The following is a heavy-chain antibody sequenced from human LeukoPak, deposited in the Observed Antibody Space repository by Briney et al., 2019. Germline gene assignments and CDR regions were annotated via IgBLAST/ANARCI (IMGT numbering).Heavy chain of an antibody. J-gene: IGHJ4*02. Sequence: GGSLRLSCAASGFTFSSYWMHWVRQAPGKGLVWVSCINSDGSSTSYADSVKGRFTISRDNAKNTLYLQMNSLRAEDTAVYYCARGGSSWPLPFDYWGQGTLVTVSS. V-gene: IGHV3-74*01. D-gene: IGHD6-13*01. CDR1: GFTFSSYW. CDR2: INSDGSST. CDR3: ARGGSSWPLPFDY.